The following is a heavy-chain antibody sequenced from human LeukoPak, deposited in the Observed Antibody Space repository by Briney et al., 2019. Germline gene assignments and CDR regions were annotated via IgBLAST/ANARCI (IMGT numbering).Heavy chain of an antibody. CDR3: AKSGAPDSLDMFFDS. V-gene: IGHV3-23*01. Sequence: GGSLRLSCVVSGVTFRCYAMSWVRQVPGKGLEWVSSIRNSGRDTYYADSVKGRFTISRDNSKDTPFLQMHSLRGEDAALYYCAKSGAPDSLDMFFDSWGPGTLVTVSS. CDR2: IRNSGRDT. J-gene: IGHJ4*02. CDR1: GVTFRCYA. D-gene: IGHD2-2*03.